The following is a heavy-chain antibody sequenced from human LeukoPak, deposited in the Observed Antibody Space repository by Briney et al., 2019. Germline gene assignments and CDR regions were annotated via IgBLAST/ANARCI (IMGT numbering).Heavy chain of an antibody. CDR3: AKEVEGYQLLSRKFYYYYMDV. Sequence: GGSLRLSCAASGFTFSSYEINWVRQAPGKGLEWVSYISSSGSTIYYADSVKGRFTISRDNAKNSLYLQLNSLRAEDTAVYYCAKEVEGYQLLSRKFYYYYMDVWGEGITVTISS. V-gene: IGHV3-48*03. CDR1: GFTFSSYE. D-gene: IGHD2-2*01. CDR2: ISSSGSTI. J-gene: IGHJ6*03.